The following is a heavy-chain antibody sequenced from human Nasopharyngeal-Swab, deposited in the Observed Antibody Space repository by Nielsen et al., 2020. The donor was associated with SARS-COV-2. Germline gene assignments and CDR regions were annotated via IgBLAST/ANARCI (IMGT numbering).Heavy chain of an antibody. V-gene: IGHV3-21*06. CDR1: GFTFSSYT. CDR3: VRGSYGHYDS. J-gene: IGHJ5*01. CDR2: ISPTSDYI. D-gene: IGHD4-17*01. Sequence: GGSLRLYCAASGFTFSSYTMNWVRKAPGKGLEWVSSISPTSDYIYYAESVKGRFTISRDNAKNSLFLQMNSLRAEETAIYYCVRGSYGHYDSWGQGALITVSS.